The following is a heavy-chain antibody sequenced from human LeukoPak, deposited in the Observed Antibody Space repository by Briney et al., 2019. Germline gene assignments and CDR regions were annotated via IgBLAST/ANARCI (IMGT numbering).Heavy chain of an antibody. J-gene: IGHJ4*02. Sequence: PGGSLRLSCAASGFTFSSYAMNWVRQAPGKGLEWVSAISGSGGSTYYADSVKGRFTISRDNSKNTLYLQMNSLRAEDTAVYYCAFPKGGAAAGRPLDYWGQGTLVTVSS. CDR1: GFTFSSYA. CDR3: AFPKGGAAAGRPLDY. D-gene: IGHD6-13*01. CDR2: ISGSGGST. V-gene: IGHV3-23*01.